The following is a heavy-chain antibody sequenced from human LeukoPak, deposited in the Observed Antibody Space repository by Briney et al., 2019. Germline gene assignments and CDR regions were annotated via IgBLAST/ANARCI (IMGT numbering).Heavy chain of an antibody. CDR3: ARHVSVLWFGELYAFDI. Sequence: SETLSLTCTVSGGSISSSSYYWGWIRQPPGKGLEWIGSIYYSGSTYYNPSLKSRVTISVDTSKNQFSLKLSSVTAADTAVYYCARHVSVLWFGELYAFDIWGQGTMVTVSS. D-gene: IGHD3-10*01. V-gene: IGHV4-39*01. CDR2: IYYSGST. J-gene: IGHJ3*02. CDR1: GGSISSSSYY.